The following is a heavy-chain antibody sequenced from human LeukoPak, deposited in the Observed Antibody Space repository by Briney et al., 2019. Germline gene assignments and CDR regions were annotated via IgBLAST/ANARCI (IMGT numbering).Heavy chain of an antibody. CDR3: ARENRYYGSGGTWFDP. CDR1: GYTSDFMKYG. J-gene: IGHJ5*02. Sequence: GASVKVSCKTSGYTSDFMKYGVAWVRQAPGQGLEWVGWITPDSGHAYYAQKFQRRVTMTTHTSTTTAYMELSSLRSEDMAVYYCARENRYYGSGGTWFDPWGQGTLVTVSS. CDR2: ITPDSGHA. D-gene: IGHD3-10*01. V-gene: IGHV1-18*03.